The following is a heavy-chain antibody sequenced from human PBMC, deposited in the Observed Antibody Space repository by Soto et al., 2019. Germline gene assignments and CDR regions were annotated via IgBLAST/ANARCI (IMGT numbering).Heavy chain of an antibody. Sequence: GESLKISCKGSGYSFTSYWIGWVRQMPGEGLEWMGIIYPGDSDTRYSPSFQGQVTISADKSISTAYLQWSSLKASDTAMYYCARERRITIFGVASGYYYGMDVWGQGTTVTVSS. V-gene: IGHV5-51*01. CDR1: GYSFTSYW. CDR3: ARERRITIFGVASGYYYGMDV. J-gene: IGHJ6*02. D-gene: IGHD3-3*01. CDR2: IYPGDSDT.